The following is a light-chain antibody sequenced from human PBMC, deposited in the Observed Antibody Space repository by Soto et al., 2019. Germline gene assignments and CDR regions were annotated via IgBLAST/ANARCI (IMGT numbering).Light chain of an antibody. Sequence: QSVLTQPPSVSAAPGQKVTISCSGSSSNIGNNYVSWYQQLPGTAPKLLIYDNYKRPSGIPDRFSGSKSGTSATLGITELQTGDEADYYCGTWNSGGVFGGGTKLTVL. V-gene: IGLV1-51*01. CDR1: SSNIGNNY. CDR3: GTWNSGGV. J-gene: IGLJ3*02. CDR2: DNY.